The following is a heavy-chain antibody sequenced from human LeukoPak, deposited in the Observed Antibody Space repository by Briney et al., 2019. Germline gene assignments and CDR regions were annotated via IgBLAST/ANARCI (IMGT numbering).Heavy chain of an antibody. D-gene: IGHD6-13*01. CDR1: GFSVTSNY. V-gene: IGHV3-66*01. J-gene: IGHJ4*02. Sequence: GGSLRLSCAASGFSVTSNYMTWVRQAPGQGLEWVSVIYSGDSGGSTYYADSVKGRFTVSRDNSKNTVYLQMNSLRAEDTAVYYCARGGQQLDYWGQGTLVTVSS. CDR3: ARGGQQLDY. CDR2: IYSGDSGGST.